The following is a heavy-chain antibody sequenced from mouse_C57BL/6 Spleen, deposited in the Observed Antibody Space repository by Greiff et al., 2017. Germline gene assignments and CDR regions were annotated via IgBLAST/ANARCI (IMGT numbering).Heavy chain of an antibody. CDR1: GFTFSDYG. J-gene: IGHJ4*01. Sequence: EVMLVESGGGLAKPGGSLKLSCAASGFTFSDYGMHWVRQAPEQGLEWVAYISSGSSTNYYADTLKAQFTISRYNYNNTLFLQMTSLTSEDTAVYYCARAVEYYAMDYWGQGTSVTVSS. V-gene: IGHV5-17*01. CDR3: ARAVEYYAMDY. CDR2: ISSGSSTN.